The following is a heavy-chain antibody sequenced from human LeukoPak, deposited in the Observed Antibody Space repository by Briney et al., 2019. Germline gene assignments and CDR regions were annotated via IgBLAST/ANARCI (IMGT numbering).Heavy chain of an antibody. D-gene: IGHD2-2*01. CDR1: GFTLTDY. CDR2: IKPNSGDT. Sequence: ASVKVSCKASGFTLTDYIHWVRQDPRQGLQWMGWIKPNSGDTDYAHKFQGRVTMTRDTSISTVYMELSSLRSDDTAVYYCARADSVPAGDYHYWYMDVWGKGTTVTVSS. J-gene: IGHJ6*03. CDR3: ARADSVPAGDYHYWYMDV. V-gene: IGHV1-2*07.